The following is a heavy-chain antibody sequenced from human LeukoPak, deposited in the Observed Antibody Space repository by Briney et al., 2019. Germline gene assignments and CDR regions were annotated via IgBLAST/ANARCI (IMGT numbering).Heavy chain of an antibody. CDR2: ISSSSSYI. CDR1: GFTFSSYS. J-gene: IGHJ4*02. V-gene: IGHV3-21*01. Sequence: GGSLRLSCAASGFTFSSYSMNWVRQAPGKGLEWVSSISSSSSYIYYADSVKGRFTISRDNAKNSLYLQMNSLRAEDTAVYYCARDNSPKCSSGWYDYGYWGQGTLVTVSS. D-gene: IGHD6-19*01. CDR3: ARDNSPKCSSGWYDYGY.